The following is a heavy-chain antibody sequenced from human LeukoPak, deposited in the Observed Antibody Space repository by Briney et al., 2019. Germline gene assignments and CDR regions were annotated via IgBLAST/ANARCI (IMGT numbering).Heavy chain of an antibody. D-gene: IGHD5-12*01. CDR2: ISGSGGTT. Sequence: PGGSLRLSCAASGFIFSCYATSWVRQAPGKGLEWVSAISGSGGTTYYAASVKGRLTISRDNFKNTLYLQMNSLRAEDTAVYFCAKNIYSGTYYFDYWGQGTLVTVSS. CDR3: AKNIYSGTYYFDY. V-gene: IGHV3-23*01. CDR1: GFIFSCYA. J-gene: IGHJ4*02.